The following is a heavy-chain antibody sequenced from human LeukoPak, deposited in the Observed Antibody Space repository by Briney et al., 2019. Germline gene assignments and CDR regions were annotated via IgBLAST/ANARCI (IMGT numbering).Heavy chain of an antibody. J-gene: IGHJ4*02. Sequence: GASVKVSCKASGYTFTSYGISWVRQAPGQGLEWMGWISAYNGNTNYAQKLQGRVTMTTDTSTSTAYMELRSLRSDDTAVYYCARDFTVRVRGVIHYYFDYWGQGTLVTVSS. CDR3: ARDFTVRVRGVIHYYFDY. V-gene: IGHV1-18*01. CDR1: GYTFTSYG. CDR2: ISAYNGNT. D-gene: IGHD3-10*01.